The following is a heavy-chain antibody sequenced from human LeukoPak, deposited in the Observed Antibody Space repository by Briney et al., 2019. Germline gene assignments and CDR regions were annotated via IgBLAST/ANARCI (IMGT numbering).Heavy chain of an antibody. Sequence: GASVKVSCKASGYTFTSYGISWVRQAPGRGLEWMGWISAYNGNTNYAQKLQGRVTMTTDTSTSTAYMELRSLRSDDTAVYYCARIVYDSSGYPYYYYGMDVWGQGTTVTVSS. V-gene: IGHV1-18*01. J-gene: IGHJ6*02. D-gene: IGHD3-22*01. CDR2: ISAYNGNT. CDR1: GYTFTSYG. CDR3: ARIVYDSSGYPYYYYGMDV.